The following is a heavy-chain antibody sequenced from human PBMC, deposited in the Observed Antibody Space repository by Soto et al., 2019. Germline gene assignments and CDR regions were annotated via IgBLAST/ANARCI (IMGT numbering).Heavy chain of an antibody. CDR3: AKTGHIVLVPDDKNWLDS. J-gene: IGHJ5*01. CDR1: GFTFSSYA. CDR2: ISGSGGST. V-gene: IGHV3-23*01. D-gene: IGHD2-2*01. Sequence: EVQLLESGGGLVQPGGSLRLSCVASGFTFSSYAVSWVRQAPGKGLEWVSAISGSGGSTYYADSVKGRFTISRDNSKNTVFLQVNSLRDEDTAIYYCAKTGHIVLVPDDKNWLDSWGQGNLVTVSS.